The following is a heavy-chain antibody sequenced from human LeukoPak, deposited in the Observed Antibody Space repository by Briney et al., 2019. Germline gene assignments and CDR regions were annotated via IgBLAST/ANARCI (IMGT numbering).Heavy chain of an antibody. D-gene: IGHD1-1*01. CDR2: ISYDGSNK. Sequence: GRSLRLSCAASGFTFRNYGMHWVRQAPGKGLEWVAVISYDGSNKYYADSVKGRFTISRDNSKNTLYLQVNSLTAEDTAIYYCAKATGTLGNWGQGTLVIVSS. V-gene: IGHV3-30*18. CDR1: GFTFRNYG. CDR3: AKATGTLGN. J-gene: IGHJ4*02.